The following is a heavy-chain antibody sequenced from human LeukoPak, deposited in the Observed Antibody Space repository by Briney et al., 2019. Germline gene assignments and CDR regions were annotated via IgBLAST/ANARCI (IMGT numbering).Heavy chain of an antibody. Sequence: SQTLSLTCAISGDSVSSHSAAWHWIRRSPSRGLEWLGRTYYRSTWHYDYAESVKSRIVIIPDTSKNHFSLQMNSVTPEDTSVYYCVRQYSSGWTYYYGMDVWGQGTTVTVSS. V-gene: IGHV6-1*01. D-gene: IGHD6-19*01. CDR1: GDSVSSHSAA. CDR2: TYYRSTWHY. CDR3: VRQYSSGWTYYYGMDV. J-gene: IGHJ6*02.